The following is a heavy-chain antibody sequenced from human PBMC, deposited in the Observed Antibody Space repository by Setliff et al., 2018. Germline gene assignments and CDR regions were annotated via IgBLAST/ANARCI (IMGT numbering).Heavy chain of an antibody. Sequence: ASVKVSCKASAFTKYYVHWVRQAPGQGLEWMGWMNPNSGKTGYAQKFQGRVIMTRNTSISTAYLELNTLRSDDTAVYYCARERYFDYWGQGTLVTVSS. CDR3: ARERYFDY. J-gene: IGHJ4*02. V-gene: IGHV1-8*01. CDR1: AFTKYY. CDR2: MNPNSGKT.